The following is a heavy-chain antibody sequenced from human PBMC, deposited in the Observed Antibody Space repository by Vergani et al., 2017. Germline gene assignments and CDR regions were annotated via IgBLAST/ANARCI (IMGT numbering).Heavy chain of an antibody. J-gene: IGHJ4*02. CDR3: ARGIVVVAATPPYDSSGYYYYFDY. D-gene: IGHD3-22*01. V-gene: IGHV1-69*12. Sequence: QVQLVQSGAEVKKPGSSVKVSCKASGGTFSSYAISWVRQAPGQGLEWMGGIIPIFGTANYAKKFQGRVTITADESTSTAYMELSSLRSEDTAVYYCARGIVVVAATPPYDSSGYYYYFDYWGQGTLVTVSS. CDR1: GGTFSSYA. CDR2: IIPIFGTA.